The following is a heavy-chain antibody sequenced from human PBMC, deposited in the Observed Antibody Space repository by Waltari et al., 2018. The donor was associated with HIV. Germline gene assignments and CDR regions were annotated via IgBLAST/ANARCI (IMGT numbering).Heavy chain of an antibody. V-gene: IGHV3-30*18. J-gene: IGHJ6*02. Sequence: QVQLVESGGGVVQPGRSLRLSCAASGFTFSSYGMHWVRQAPGKWLEWVAVISYDGSNKFYADSVKGRFTISRDNSKNTLYLQMNSLRAEDTAVYYCAKEPYTGTYYYYGMDVWGQGTTVTVSS. CDR3: AKEPYTGTYYYYGMDV. D-gene: IGHD1-26*01. CDR2: ISYDGSNK. CDR1: GFTFSSYG.